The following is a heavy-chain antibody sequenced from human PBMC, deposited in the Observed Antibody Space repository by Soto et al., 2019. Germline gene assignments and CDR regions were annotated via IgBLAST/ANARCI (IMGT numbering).Heavy chain of an antibody. CDR3: ARGGNRYSNVASGVGGFDF. V-gene: IGHV4-59*01. D-gene: IGHD5-12*01. CDR1: GGSKSSSY. J-gene: IGHJ4*02. Sequence: ESLSVTSTAAGGSKSSSYCDYIRQSPERGLEWIAYVYHTGATNYNPSLKSRVTISLDTSKGQFSLNLTSLTTEDTAVYFCARGGNRYSNVASGVGGFDFWGQGSLVTFSS. CDR2: VYHTGAT.